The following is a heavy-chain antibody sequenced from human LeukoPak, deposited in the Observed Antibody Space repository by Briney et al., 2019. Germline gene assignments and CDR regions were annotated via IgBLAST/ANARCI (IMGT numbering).Heavy chain of an antibody. J-gene: IGHJ6*03. D-gene: IGHD2-2*01. CDR1: GGSFSGYY. V-gene: IGHV4-34*01. CDR2: INHSGST. CDR3: ARRGYCSSTSCYYMDV. Sequence: SETLSLTCAVYGGSFSGYYWSWIRQPPGKGLEWIGEINHSGSTNYNPSLKSRVTISVDTSKNQFSLKLSSVTAADTAVYYCARRGYCSSTSCYYMDVGGKGTTVTVS.